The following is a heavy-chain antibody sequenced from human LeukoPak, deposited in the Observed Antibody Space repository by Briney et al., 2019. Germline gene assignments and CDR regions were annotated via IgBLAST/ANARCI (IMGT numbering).Heavy chain of an antibody. CDR1: GFTFTDHP. J-gene: IGHJ4*02. Sequence: GGSLRLSCVASGFTFTDHPMNWVRQAPGKGLEWISYIGGDGIAFYADSVKGRFTISRDNAKNSLYLQMNSLRAEDTAVYYCAREYSGYFFDYWGQGTLVTVSS. V-gene: IGHV3-69-1*01. CDR3: AREYSGYFFDY. CDR2: IGGDGIA. D-gene: IGHD5-12*01.